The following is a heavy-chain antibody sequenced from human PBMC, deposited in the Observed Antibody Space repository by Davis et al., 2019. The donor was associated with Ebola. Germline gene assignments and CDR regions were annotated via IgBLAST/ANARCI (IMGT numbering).Heavy chain of an antibody. CDR2: INPSAGDP. V-gene: IGHV1-46*01. CDR1: GYTFREYY. Sequence: ASVKVSCKASGYTFREYYIHWVRQAPGQGLEWMGLINPSAGDPRYAPRFRGRVTMTRDTSTSTVYMELNSLGYDDTAVYFCARAGYGSDLPDTYFYHYGMDVWGKGTTVAVSS. CDR3: ARAGYGSDLPDTYFYHYGMDV. J-gene: IGHJ6*04. D-gene: IGHD1-26*01.